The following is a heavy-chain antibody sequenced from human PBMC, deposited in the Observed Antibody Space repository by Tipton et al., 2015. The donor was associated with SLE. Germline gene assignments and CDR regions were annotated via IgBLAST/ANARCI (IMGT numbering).Heavy chain of an antibody. CDR2: IYYSGST. D-gene: IGHD4-17*01. V-gene: IGHV4-39*07. CDR3: ARGGTTVTAKVGLAYWYFDL. J-gene: IGHJ2*01. CDR1: GGSISSSSYY. Sequence: TLSLTCTVSGGSISSSSYYWGWIRQPPGKGLEWIGSIYYSGSTYYNPSLKSRVTISVDTSKNQFSLKLSSVTAADTDVYYCARGGTTVTAKVGLAYWYFDLWGRGTLVTVSS.